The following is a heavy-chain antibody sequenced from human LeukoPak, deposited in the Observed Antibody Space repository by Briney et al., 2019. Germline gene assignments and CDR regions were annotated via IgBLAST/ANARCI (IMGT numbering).Heavy chain of an antibody. CDR3: ARNYYGSASYYRTGFDP. V-gene: IGHV4-59*01. J-gene: IGHJ5*02. Sequence: SGTLSLTCTVSGGSISSFYWSWIRQPPGKGLEWIGYVYYSGITNYNPSLKSRVSVSVDTSKNQFSLKLSSVTAADTAVYYCARNYYGSASYYRTGFDPWGQGTLVTVSS. D-gene: IGHD3-10*01. CDR2: VYYSGIT. CDR1: GGSISSFY.